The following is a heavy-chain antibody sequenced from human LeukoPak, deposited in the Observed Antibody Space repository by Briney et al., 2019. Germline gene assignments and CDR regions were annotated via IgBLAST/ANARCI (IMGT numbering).Heavy chain of an antibody. CDR3: ARDREQWVPLGALDI. D-gene: IGHD6-19*01. CDR2: ISPFNGNT. J-gene: IGHJ3*02. V-gene: IGHV1-18*04. Sequence: ASVKVSCKASGYTFTSYYMHWVRQAPGQGLEWIGWISPFNGNTNYAQNIQGRATMTTDTSTSTAYLDLRSLRSDDTAVYYCARDREQWVPLGALDIWGQGTMVTVSS. CDR1: GYTFTSYY.